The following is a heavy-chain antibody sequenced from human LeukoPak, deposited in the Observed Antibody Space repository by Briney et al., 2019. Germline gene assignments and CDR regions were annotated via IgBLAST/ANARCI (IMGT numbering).Heavy chain of an antibody. V-gene: IGHV4-30-4*01. CDR1: GGSLSSGDYY. D-gene: IGHD2-2*02. CDR3: ARGPPTPYCSSTSCYSDY. J-gene: IGHJ4*02. Sequence: PSQTLSLTCTVSGGSLSSGDYYWSWIRQPPGKGLEWIGYIYYSGSTYYNPSLNSRFVISIDRSKNQFSLNLSSVTAADTAVYYCARGPPTPYCSSTSCYSDYWGQGTLVTVSS. CDR2: IYYSGST.